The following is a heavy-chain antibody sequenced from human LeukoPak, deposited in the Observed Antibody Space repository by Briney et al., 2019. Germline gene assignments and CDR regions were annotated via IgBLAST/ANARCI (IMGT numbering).Heavy chain of an antibody. CDR1: GYTFTSYG. V-gene: IGHV1-18*01. D-gene: IGHD3-10*01. J-gene: IGHJ6*03. Sequence: ASVKVSCKASGYTFTSYGISWVRQAPGQGLEWMGWISAYNGNTNYAQTLQGRVTMTTDTSTSTAYLELSSLRSDDTAVYYCAREGESSSSYYYCMDVWGKGTTVTVSS. CDR2: ISAYNGNT. CDR3: AREGESSSSYYYCMDV.